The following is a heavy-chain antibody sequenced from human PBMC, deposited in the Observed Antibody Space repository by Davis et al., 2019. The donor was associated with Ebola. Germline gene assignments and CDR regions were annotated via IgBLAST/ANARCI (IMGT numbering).Heavy chain of an antibody. CDR1: GFTFSSYA. CDR3: TATVTTSDY. CDR2: IKQDGSEK. V-gene: IGHV3-7*03. Sequence: GESLKISCAASGFTFSSYAMHWVRQAPGKGLEWVANIKQDGSEKYYVDSVKGRFTISRDNAKNSLYLQMNSLRAEDTAVYYCTATVTTSDYWGQGTLVTISS. D-gene: IGHD4-17*01. J-gene: IGHJ4*02.